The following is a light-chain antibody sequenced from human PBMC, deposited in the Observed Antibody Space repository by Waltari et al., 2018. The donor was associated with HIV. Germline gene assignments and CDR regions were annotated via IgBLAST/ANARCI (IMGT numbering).Light chain of an antibody. CDR2: DVT. Sequence: QSALTQPASVSGSPGQSITISCTGTSNDVGGYNYVSWYQQHPGKAPKLMIYDVTTRPSGVSDRFSGSNSGNTASLTISGLQAEDEADYYCSSYTKTLYVIFGGGTKLTVL. V-gene: IGLV2-14*03. J-gene: IGLJ2*01. CDR1: SNDVGGYNY. CDR3: SSYTKTLYVI.